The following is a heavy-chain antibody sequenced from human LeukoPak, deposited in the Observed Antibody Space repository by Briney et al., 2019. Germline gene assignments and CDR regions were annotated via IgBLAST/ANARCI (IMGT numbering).Heavy chain of an antibody. Sequence: QPGGSLRLSCAASGFTFSSYAMSWVRHAPGKGLEWVSAISGSGSITYYADSVKGRFTISRDISKNTLSLQLNSLRAEDTAVYYCARGDYYDIQTAFDIWGQGTMVTVSS. V-gene: IGHV3-23*01. J-gene: IGHJ3*02. CDR3: ARGDYYDIQTAFDI. D-gene: IGHD3-22*01. CDR1: GFTFSSYA. CDR2: ISGSGSIT.